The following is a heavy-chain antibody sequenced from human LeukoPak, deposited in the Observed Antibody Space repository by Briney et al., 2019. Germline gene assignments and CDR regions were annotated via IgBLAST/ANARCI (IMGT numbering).Heavy chain of an antibody. J-gene: IGHJ3*02. CDR3: ARRGPASDYYYKGGFDI. CDR1: GLSFRDYA. CDR2: ISHNGDTT. D-gene: IGHD3-22*01. V-gene: IGHV3-23*01. Sequence: QAGGSLRLSCAASGLSFRDYAMSWVRQAPGKGLEWVSVISHNGDTTRYADSVKGRFTISRDNSKSTLYLQMNSLRADDTAEYYCARRGPASDYYYKGGFDIWGQGTMVTVSS.